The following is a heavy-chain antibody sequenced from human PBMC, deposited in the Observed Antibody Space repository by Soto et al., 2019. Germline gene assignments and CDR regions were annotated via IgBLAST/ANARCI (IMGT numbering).Heavy chain of an antibody. Sequence: SETLSLTCTVSGGSISSYYWSWIRHPPGKGLEWIGYIYYSGSTNYNPSLKSRVTISVDTSKNQFSLKLSSVTAADTAVYYCARRGMVRGDIIRGRDWYFDLWGRGTLVTVSS. CDR2: IYYSGST. CDR3: ARRGMVRGDIIRGRDWYFDL. J-gene: IGHJ2*01. V-gene: IGHV4-59*01. D-gene: IGHD3-10*01. CDR1: GGSISSYY.